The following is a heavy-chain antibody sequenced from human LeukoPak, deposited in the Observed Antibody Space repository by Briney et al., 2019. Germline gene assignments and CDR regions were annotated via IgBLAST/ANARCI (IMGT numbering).Heavy chain of an antibody. J-gene: IGHJ3*02. CDR3: AKSLLTTATGTGRAFDI. CDR1: GFTFSSYA. D-gene: IGHD1-1*01. CDR2: ISYDGSNK. V-gene: IGHV3-30-3*01. Sequence: GGSLRLSCAASGFTFSSYAMHWVRQVPGKGLEWVAVISYDGSNKYYADSVKGRFTISRDNSKNPLYLQMNSLRAEDSAEYYCAKSLLTTATGTGRAFDIWGQGTMVTVSA.